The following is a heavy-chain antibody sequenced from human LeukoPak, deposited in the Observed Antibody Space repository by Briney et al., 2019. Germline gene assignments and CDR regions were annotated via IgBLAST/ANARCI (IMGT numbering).Heavy chain of an antibody. J-gene: IGHJ5*02. CDR1: GYTFISYG. V-gene: IGHV1-18*01. Sequence: ASVKVSCKASGYTFISYGISWVRQAPGQGLEWMGWISAYNGKTDYAQKFQGGVTMTTDTSTKTAYMELRSLRSDDTAVYYCARDEWEMGATVWFDPWGQGTLVTVSS. CDR3: ARDEWEMGATVWFDP. CDR2: ISAYNGKT. D-gene: IGHD1-26*01.